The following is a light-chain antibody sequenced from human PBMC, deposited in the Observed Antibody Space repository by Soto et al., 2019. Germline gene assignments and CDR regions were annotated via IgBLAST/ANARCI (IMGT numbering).Light chain of an antibody. J-gene: IGLJ1*01. CDR2: DVS. CDR3: YSYTSSSTYV. Sequence: QSVLTQPASLSGSPGQSITISFTGTSSEIGAYNYVSWYQQHPAKVPKLMIYDVSNRPSGVSDRFSGSKSGNTASLTISGLQAEDEADYYCYSYTSSSTYVFGTGTKVTVL. CDR1: SSEIGAYNY. V-gene: IGLV2-14*01.